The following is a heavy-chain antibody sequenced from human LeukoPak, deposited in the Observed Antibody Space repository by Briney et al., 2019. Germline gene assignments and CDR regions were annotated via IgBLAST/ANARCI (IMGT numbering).Heavy chain of an antibody. V-gene: IGHV3-48*03. J-gene: IGHJ4*02. CDR1: GFTFSSYE. CDR3: ARMRPELGY. CDR2: IISSGGTI. D-gene: IGHD6-6*01. Sequence: GGSLRLSCAASGFTFSSYEMNWVRQAPGKGLEWMSYIISSGGTIYYADSVKGRFTISRDNAKNSVYLQMNSLRAENTAVYYCARMRPELGYWGQGTLVTVSS.